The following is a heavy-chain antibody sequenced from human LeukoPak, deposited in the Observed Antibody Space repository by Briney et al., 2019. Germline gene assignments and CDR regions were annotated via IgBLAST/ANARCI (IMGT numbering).Heavy chain of an antibody. J-gene: IGHJ6*03. CDR3: ARDDCSSTSCYTGYYYYMDV. D-gene: IGHD2-2*02. Sequence: SETLSLTCTVSGGSISSYYWSWIRQPPGKGLEWIGYIYYSGSTNYNPSLKSRVTISVDTSKNQFSLKLSSVTAADTAVYYCARDDCSSTSCYTGYYYYMDVWGKGTTVTVSS. CDR2: IYYSGST. CDR1: GGSISSYY. V-gene: IGHV4-59*12.